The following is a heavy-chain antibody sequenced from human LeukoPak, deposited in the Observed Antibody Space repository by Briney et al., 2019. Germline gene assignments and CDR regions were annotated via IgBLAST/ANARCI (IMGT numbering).Heavy chain of an antibody. CDR3: ARHAREADFWSGYYIYYYYMDV. V-gene: IGHV4-34*01. CDR2: INHSGST. J-gene: IGHJ6*03. CDR1: GGSFSGYY. D-gene: IGHD3-3*01. Sequence: PSETLSLTCAVYGGSFSGYYWSWIRQPPGKGLEWVGEINHSGSTNYSPSLKSRVTISVDTSKNQFSLKLSSVTAADTAVYYCARHAREADFWSGYYIYYYYMDVWGKGTTVTVSS.